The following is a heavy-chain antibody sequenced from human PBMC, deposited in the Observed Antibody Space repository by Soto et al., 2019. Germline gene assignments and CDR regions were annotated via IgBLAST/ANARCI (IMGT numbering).Heavy chain of an antibody. V-gene: IGHV4-30-2*01. J-gene: IGHJ4*02. Sequence: SETLSLTCAVSCGSISSGGYSWSWIRQPPGKGLEWIGYIYHSGSTYYNPSLKSRVTISVDRSKNQFSLKLSSVTAADTAVYYCARGNDILTGLLDYWGQGTLVTVSS. CDR3: ARGNDILTGLLDY. CDR1: CGSISSGGYS. CDR2: IYHSGST. D-gene: IGHD3-9*01.